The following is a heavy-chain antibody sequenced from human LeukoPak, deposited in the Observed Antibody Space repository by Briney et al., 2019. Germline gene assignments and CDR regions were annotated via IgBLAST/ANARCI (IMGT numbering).Heavy chain of an antibody. Sequence: SETLSLTCTVSGGSISSYYWSWTRQPPGKGLEWIGYIYYSGSTNYNPSLKSRVTMSVDTSKNQFSLKLSSVTAADTAVYYCARGGTGMTYYDFWSGPPYSWFDPWGQGTLVTVSS. V-gene: IGHV4-59*12. CDR1: GGSISSYY. D-gene: IGHD3-3*01. J-gene: IGHJ5*02. CDR2: IYYSGST. CDR3: ARGGTGMTYYDFWSGPPYSWFDP.